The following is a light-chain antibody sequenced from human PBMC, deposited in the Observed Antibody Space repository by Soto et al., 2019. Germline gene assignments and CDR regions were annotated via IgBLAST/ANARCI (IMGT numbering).Light chain of an antibody. CDR2: EVT. J-gene: IGLJ1*01. CDR3: SSYAGSDNPYV. Sequence: QSVLTQPPSASGSPGQSVTISCTGTSGDVGGYDYVSWYQQHPGKAPKLMIYEVTKRPLGVPDRFSGSKSGNTASLTVSGLQAEEEADYYCSSYAGSDNPYVFGTGTKVTV. CDR1: SGDVGGYDY. V-gene: IGLV2-8*01.